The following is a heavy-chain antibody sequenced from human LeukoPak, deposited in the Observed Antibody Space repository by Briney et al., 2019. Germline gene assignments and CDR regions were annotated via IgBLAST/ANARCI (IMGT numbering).Heavy chain of an antibody. CDR2: ISAYNGNT. D-gene: IGHD3-3*01. CDR1: GYTFTSYG. V-gene: IGHV1-18*01. Sequence: GASVKVSCKASGYTFTSYGISWVRQAPGQGLEWMGWISAYNGNTNYAQKLQGRVTMTTDTSTSTAYMELRSLRSDDTAVYYCASTKYDFWSGYHFDCWGQGTLVTVSS. CDR3: ASTKYDFWSGYHFDC. J-gene: IGHJ4*02.